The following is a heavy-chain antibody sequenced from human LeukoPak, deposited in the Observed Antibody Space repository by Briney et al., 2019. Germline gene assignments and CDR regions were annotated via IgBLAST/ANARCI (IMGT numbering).Heavy chain of an antibody. J-gene: IGHJ4*02. D-gene: IGHD3-22*01. CDR3: AKTPPIMVVVGITYFDY. CDR1: RFTFDNYA. Sequence: GGSLRLSCAASRFTFDNYAMGWVRQAPGKGLEWVSGISASGGATYYADSVKGRFTISIDNSKNTLYLQMNSLRAEDTAVYYCAKTPPIMVVVGITYFDYWGQGTLVAVSS. CDR2: ISASGGAT. V-gene: IGHV3-23*01.